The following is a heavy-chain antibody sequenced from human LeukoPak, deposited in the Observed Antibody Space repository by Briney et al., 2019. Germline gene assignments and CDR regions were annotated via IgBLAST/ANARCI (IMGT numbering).Heavy chain of an antibody. CDR3: AKGYCSSTSCVFDY. J-gene: IGHJ4*02. V-gene: IGHV1-69*05. Sequence: SVKVSCKASGGTLSSYAISWVRQAPGQGLEWMGGIIPIFGTANYAQKFQGRVTITTDESTSTAYMELSSLRSEDTAVYYCAKGYCSSTSCVFDYWGQGTLVTVSS. CDR1: GGTLSSYA. D-gene: IGHD2-2*01. CDR2: IIPIFGTA.